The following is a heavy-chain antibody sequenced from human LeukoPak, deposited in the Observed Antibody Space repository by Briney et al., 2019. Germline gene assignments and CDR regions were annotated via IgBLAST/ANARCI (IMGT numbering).Heavy chain of an antibody. D-gene: IGHD6-13*01. V-gene: IGHV3-9*01. J-gene: IGHJ4*02. CDR2: ISWNSGSI. CDR1: GFTFDDYA. CDR3: AKDKRQQLVLFDY. Sequence: GGSLRLSCAASGFTFDDYAMHWVRQAPGKGLEWVSGISWNSGSIGYADSVKGRFTISRDNAKNSLYLQMNSLRAEDTALYYCAKDKRQQLVLFDYWGQGTLVTVSS.